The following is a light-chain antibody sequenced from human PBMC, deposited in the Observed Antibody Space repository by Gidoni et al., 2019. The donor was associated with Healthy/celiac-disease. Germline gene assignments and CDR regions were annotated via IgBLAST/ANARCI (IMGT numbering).Light chain of an antibody. Sequence: DIQMTQSPSSLSASVGDRVTITCQASPDISNYLNWYQQKPGKAPKLLIYDAYNLETGVPSRFSGSGSGTDFTFTISRLQPEAIATYYCQQYVNLPPITFGQGTRLEIK. CDR3: QQYVNLPPIT. CDR1: PDISNY. J-gene: IGKJ5*01. V-gene: IGKV1-33*01. CDR2: DAY.